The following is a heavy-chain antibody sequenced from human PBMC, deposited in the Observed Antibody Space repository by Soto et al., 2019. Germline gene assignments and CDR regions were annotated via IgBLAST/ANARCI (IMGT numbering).Heavy chain of an antibody. D-gene: IGHD6-13*01. Sequence: EVQLVESGGGLVQPGGSLRLSCAASGFTFSSYWMSWVRQAPGKGLVWVGNIKKDGSEKYHVDSVKGRFTSSRDNAKNAMSLQMNSLRAEDTAVYYCAREEGSYRSSWNYFDHWGQGTLVTVSS. J-gene: IGHJ4*02. CDR1: GFTFSSYW. CDR3: AREEGSYRSSWNYFDH. CDR2: IKKDGSEK. V-gene: IGHV3-7*01.